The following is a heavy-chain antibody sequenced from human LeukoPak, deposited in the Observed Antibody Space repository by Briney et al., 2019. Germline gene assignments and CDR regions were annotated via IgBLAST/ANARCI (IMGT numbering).Heavy chain of an antibody. CDR3: ARAPVLLWFGVKTNWFDP. Sequence: PSETLSLTCTVSGGSVSSGSYYWSWIRQPPGKGLEWIGYIYYSGSTNYNPSLKSRVTISVDTSKNQFSLKLSFVTAADTAVYYCARAPVLLWFGVKTNWFDPWGQGTLVTVSS. J-gene: IGHJ5*02. V-gene: IGHV4-61*01. CDR1: GGSVSSGSYY. D-gene: IGHD3-10*01. CDR2: IYYSGST.